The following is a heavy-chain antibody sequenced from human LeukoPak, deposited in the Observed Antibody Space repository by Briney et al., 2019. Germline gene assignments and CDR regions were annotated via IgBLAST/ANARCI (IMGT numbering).Heavy chain of an antibody. CDR2: IYYSGST. J-gene: IGHJ6*03. D-gene: IGHD4-11*01. CDR1: GGSISRSSYY. Sequence: PSETLSLTCTVSGGSISRSSYYWGWIRQPPGKGLEWIGSIYYSGSTYYNPSLKSRVTISEDTSKNQFSLKLSSVTAADTAVYYCARQDYTHELVYYYYYYMDVWGKGTTVTVSS. V-gene: IGHV4-39*01. CDR3: ARQDYTHELVYYYYYYMDV.